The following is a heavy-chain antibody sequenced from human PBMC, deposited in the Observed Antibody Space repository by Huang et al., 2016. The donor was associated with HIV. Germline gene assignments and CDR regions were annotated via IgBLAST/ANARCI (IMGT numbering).Heavy chain of an antibody. J-gene: IGHJ5*02. CDR2: VNDGGDI. CDR3: ARRFRVAATRKWFDP. D-gene: IGHD3-10*01. Sequence: QVQLQQWGAGLLKPSETLALTCAVYGESLGTYYWAWIRRPPGKGLQWIGEVNDGGDINYNPSLESRVTISVDTSMHQVSLTLTSMTAADTATYYCARRFRVAATRKWFDPWGQGTLVIVSS. V-gene: IGHV4-34*01. CDR1: GESLGTYY.